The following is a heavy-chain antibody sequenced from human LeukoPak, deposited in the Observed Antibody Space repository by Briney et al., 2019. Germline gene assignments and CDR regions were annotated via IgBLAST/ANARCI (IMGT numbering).Heavy chain of an antibody. V-gene: IGHV1-3*03. CDR1: GYTFISYV. J-gene: IGHJ4*02. CDR2: INAGNGNT. D-gene: IGHD1-1*01. CDR3: ARLAVGTVDY. Sequence: ASVKVSCKATGYTFISYVMHWVRQAPGQRLEWMGWINAGNGNTKYSQEFQGRVSMTRDTSASTAYMELSSLRSEDMAVYYCARLAVGTVDYWGQGTLVTVSS.